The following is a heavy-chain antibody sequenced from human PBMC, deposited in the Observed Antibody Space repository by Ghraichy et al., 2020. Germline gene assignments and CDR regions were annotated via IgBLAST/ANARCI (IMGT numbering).Heavy chain of an antibody. J-gene: IGHJ5*02. CDR3: ARDESRFLSWFDP. Sequence: SETLSLTCAVYGVSFSGYYWSWIRQPPGKGLEWIGEINHSGSTNYNPSLKSRVTISVDTSKNQFSLKLSSVTAADTAVYYCARDESRFLSWFDPWGQGTLVTVSS. D-gene: IGHD6-25*01. CDR1: GVSFSGYY. CDR2: INHSGST. V-gene: IGHV4-34*01.